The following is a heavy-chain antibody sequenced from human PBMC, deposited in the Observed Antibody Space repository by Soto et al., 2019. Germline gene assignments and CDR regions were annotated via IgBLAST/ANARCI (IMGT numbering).Heavy chain of an antibody. CDR1: GGTFSSYV. CDR2: IIPIFGTA. J-gene: IGHJ2*01. V-gene: IGHV1-69*12. Sequence: QVQLVQSGAEVKKPGSSVKVSCKASGGTFSSYVISWVRQAPGQGLEWMGGIIPIFGTANYAQKFQGRVTMTADESTSTAYMELSSLRSEDTAVYYCARVGRSGTGPYWYFDLWGRGTLVTVSS. D-gene: IGHD3-16*01. CDR3: ARVGRSGTGPYWYFDL.